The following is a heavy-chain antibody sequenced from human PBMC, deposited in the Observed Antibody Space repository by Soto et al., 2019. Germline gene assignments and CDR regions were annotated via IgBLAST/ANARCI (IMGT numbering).Heavy chain of an antibody. J-gene: IGHJ6*02. CDR1: GGTFSSYS. CDR2: IIPIFGTA. CDR3: AKSGGSSWYSPPPDYYGMDV. D-gene: IGHD6-13*01. V-gene: IGHV1-69*13. Sequence: SVKVSCKASGGTFSSYSISWVRQAPGQGLEWMGGIIPIFGTANYAQKFQGRVTITADESTSTAYMELSSLRSEDTAVYYCAKSGGSSWYSPPPDYYGMDVWGQGTTVTVSS.